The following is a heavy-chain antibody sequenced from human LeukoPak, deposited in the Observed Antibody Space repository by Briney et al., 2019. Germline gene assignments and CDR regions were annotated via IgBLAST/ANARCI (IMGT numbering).Heavy chain of an antibody. CDR1: GYSFTNYW. CDR3: ARHFAAAGTGNIDY. D-gene: IGHD6-13*01. Sequence: GESLRISCKGSGYSFTNYWIGWVRQMPGKGLEWMGIIYPGDSDTRYSPSFQGQVTISADKSISTAYLQWSSLKASDTAMYYCARHFAAAGTGNIDYWGQGTLVTVSS. V-gene: IGHV5-51*01. CDR2: IYPGDSDT. J-gene: IGHJ4*02.